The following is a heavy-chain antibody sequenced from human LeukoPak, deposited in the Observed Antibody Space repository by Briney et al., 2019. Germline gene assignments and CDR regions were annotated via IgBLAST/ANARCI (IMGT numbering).Heavy chain of an antibody. Sequence: NPSETLSLTCTVSGGSISSSSYYWGWIRQPPGKGPEWIGSIYYSGSTYYNPSLKSRVTISVDTSKNQFSLKLSSVTAADTAVYYCARQFGSFDYWGQGTLVTISS. J-gene: IGHJ4*02. V-gene: IGHV4-39*01. D-gene: IGHD3-10*01. CDR2: IYYSGST. CDR1: GGSISSSSYY. CDR3: ARQFGSFDY.